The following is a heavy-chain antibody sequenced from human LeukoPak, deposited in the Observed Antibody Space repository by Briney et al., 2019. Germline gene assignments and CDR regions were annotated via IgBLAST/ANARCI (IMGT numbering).Heavy chain of an antibody. CDR3: AKDTPLFYHYYGIDV. V-gene: IGHV3-43*02. CDR1: GLNLDAYA. CDR2: ISGDGTIT. J-gene: IGHJ6*02. Sequence: GGSLRLSCAASGLNLDAYAMHWVRQAPGKGLEWVPLISGDGTITYYADSVKGRFTISRDNSKNPLFLEMNSLRSEDTALYYCAKDTPLFYHYYGIDVWGQGTTVTVSS.